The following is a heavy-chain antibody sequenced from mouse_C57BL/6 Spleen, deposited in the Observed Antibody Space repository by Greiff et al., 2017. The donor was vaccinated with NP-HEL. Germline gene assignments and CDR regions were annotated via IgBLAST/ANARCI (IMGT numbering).Heavy chain of an antibody. CDR3: ARREPARDFDY. J-gene: IGHJ2*01. CDR2: IDPSDSET. CDR1: GYTFTSYW. V-gene: IGHV1-52*01. Sequence: QVQLQQPGAELVRPGSSVKLSCKASGYTFTSYWMHWVKQRPIQGLEWIGNIDPSDSETHYNQKFKDKATLTVDKSSSTAYMQLSSLTSEDSAVYYCARREPARDFDYWGQGTTLTVSS.